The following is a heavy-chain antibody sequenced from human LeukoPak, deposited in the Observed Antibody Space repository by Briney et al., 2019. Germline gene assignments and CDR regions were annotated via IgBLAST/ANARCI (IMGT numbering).Heavy chain of an antibody. V-gene: IGHV3-30*02. J-gene: IGHJ4*02. CDR3: ARARGYSYGRGEAYYFDY. D-gene: IGHD5-18*01. Sequence: GGSLRLSCAASGFTFNKYGMHWVRQAPGKGLEWVAFIRYDGSNKYYADSVKGRFTISRDNYKNTLYLQMNSLRAEDTAVYYCARARGYSYGRGEAYYFDYWGQGTLVTVSS. CDR1: GFTFNKYG. CDR2: IRYDGSNK.